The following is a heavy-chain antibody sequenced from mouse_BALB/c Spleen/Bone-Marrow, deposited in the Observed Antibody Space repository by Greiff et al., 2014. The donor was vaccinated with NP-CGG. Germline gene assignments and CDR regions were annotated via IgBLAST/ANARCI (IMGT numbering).Heavy chain of an antibody. CDR2: IHPGDGDT. D-gene: IGHD1-1*01. CDR3: ARSAYYGSSYGAMDY. CDR1: GYAFSSSW. Sequence: QVQLQQSGPELVKPGASVKISCTGSGYAFSSSWMNWVKQRPGQGLEWIGRIHPGDGDTNSNGRFKGKATLTADRSSNTAYMQLSSLTSVDSAVYLCARSAYYGSSYGAMDYWGQGTSVAVSS. V-gene: IGHV1-82*01. J-gene: IGHJ4*01.